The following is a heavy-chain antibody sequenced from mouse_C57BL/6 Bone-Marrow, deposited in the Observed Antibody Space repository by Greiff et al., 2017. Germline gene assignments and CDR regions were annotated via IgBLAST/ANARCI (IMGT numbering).Heavy chain of an antibody. CDR2: INPGSGGT. Sequence: QVQLKESGAELVRPGTSVKVSCKASGYAFTNYLIEWVKQRPGQGLEWIGVINPGSGGTNYNEKFKGKATLTADKSSSTAYMQLSSLTSEDSAVYFCAKALRWYFDVWGTGTTVTVSS. D-gene: IGHD1-3*01. CDR3: AKALRWYFDV. CDR1: GYAFTNYL. V-gene: IGHV1-54*01. J-gene: IGHJ1*03.